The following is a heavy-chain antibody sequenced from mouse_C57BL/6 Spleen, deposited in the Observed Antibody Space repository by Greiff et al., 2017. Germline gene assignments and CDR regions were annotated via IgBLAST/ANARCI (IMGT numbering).Heavy chain of an antibody. CDR1: GFTFSDYG. Sequence: EVKLVESGGGLVQPGGSLKLSCAASGFTFSDYGMAWVRQAPRKGPEWVAFLSNLAYSIYYADTMTGRFTITRENAKNTLYLEMSSLRSEDTAMYYCARRYYGSNAMDYWGQGTSVTVSS. J-gene: IGHJ4*01. CDR2: LSNLAYSI. V-gene: IGHV5-15*04. CDR3: ARRYYGSNAMDY. D-gene: IGHD1-1*01.